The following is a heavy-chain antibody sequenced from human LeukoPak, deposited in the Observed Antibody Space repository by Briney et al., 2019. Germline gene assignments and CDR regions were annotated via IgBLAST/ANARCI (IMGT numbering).Heavy chain of an antibody. J-gene: IGHJ4*02. CDR3: ARSRGRGYSDY. CDR2: IYASGSI. Sequence: SETLSLTCTVSGGSISGYYWSWIRQPAGKGLEWIGRIYASGSINYNPSLQSRVTMSLDTSKNQFSLQLSSVTAADMAVYYCARSRGRGYSDYWGQGTLVTVSS. V-gene: IGHV4-4*07. D-gene: IGHD6-25*01. CDR1: GGSISGYY.